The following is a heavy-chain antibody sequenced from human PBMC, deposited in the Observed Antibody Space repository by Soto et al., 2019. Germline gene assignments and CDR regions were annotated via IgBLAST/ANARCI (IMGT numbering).Heavy chain of an antibody. CDR1: GYTFTSYA. CDR2: INAGNGNT. Sequence: ASVKVCCKASGYTFTSYAMHWVRQAPGQRLEWMGWINAGNGNTKYSQKFQGRVTITRDTSASTAYMELSSLRSEDTAVYYCARVVRGVISWFDPWGQGTLVTVSS. J-gene: IGHJ5*02. V-gene: IGHV1-3*01. D-gene: IGHD3-10*01. CDR3: ARVVRGVISWFDP.